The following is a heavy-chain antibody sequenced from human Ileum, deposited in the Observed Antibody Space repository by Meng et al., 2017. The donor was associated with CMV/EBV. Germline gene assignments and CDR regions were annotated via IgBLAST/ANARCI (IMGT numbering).Heavy chain of an antibody. CDR1: GGTFSSYA. CDR3: ARGVTMVRGVPSGFDP. D-gene: IGHD3-10*01. CDR2: IIPIFGTA. J-gene: IGHJ5*02. Sequence: SGGTFSSYANSWVRQAPGQGLEWMGGIIPIFGTANYAQKFQGRVTITTDESTSTAYMELSSLRSEDTAVYYCARGVTMVRGVPSGFDPWGQGTLVTVSS. V-gene: IGHV1-69*05.